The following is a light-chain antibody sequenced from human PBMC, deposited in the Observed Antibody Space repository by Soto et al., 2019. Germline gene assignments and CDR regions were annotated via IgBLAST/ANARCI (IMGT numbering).Light chain of an antibody. V-gene: IGLV2-14*01. CDR2: DVS. Sequence: QSALTQPASVSGSPGQSITISCTGTSSDVGSYNYVSWYQQHPGKAPKLMIYDVSNRPSGVSDRFSGSKSGNPASLTISGLQAEDEADYYCSSYISSSTSGVFGGGTKLNVL. CDR1: SSDVGSYNY. CDR3: SSYISSSTSGV. J-gene: IGLJ2*01.